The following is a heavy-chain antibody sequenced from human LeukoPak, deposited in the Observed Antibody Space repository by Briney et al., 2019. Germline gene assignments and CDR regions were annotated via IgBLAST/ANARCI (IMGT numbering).Heavy chain of an antibody. D-gene: IGHD3-22*01. V-gene: IGHV1-69*05. J-gene: IGHJ4*02. CDR2: IIPIVGTA. CDR1: GGTFSSYA. Sequence: SVKVSCKASGGTFSSYAISWVRQAPGEGLEWMGRIIPIVGTANYAQKFQGRVTITTDESTSTAYMELSSLRSEDTAVYYCASGDYYDSSDFDYWGQGTLVTVS. CDR3: ASGDYYDSSDFDY.